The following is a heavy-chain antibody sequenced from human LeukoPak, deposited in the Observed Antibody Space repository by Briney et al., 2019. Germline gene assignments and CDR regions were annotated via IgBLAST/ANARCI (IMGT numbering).Heavy chain of an antibody. CDR3: ARDGSGWYDY. J-gene: IGHJ4*02. CDR1: GFTFCSYE. D-gene: IGHD6-19*01. Sequence: PGGSLRLSCAASGFTFCSYEMNWVRQAPGKGLEWVSYISSSGGTRYYADSVKGRFTISRDNAKNSLYLQMNSLRAEDTGVYYCARDGSGWYDYWGQGILVTVSS. CDR2: ISSSGGTR. V-gene: IGHV3-48*03.